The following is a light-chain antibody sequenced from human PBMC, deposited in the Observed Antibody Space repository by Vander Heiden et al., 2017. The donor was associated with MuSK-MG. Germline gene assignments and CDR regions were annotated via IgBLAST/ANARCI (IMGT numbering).Light chain of an antibody. CDR3: SADTSNSCV. CDR1: SSDVGGYNH. V-gene: IGLV2-14*01. Sequence: QSALTQPASVSGSPGQSITISCTGTSSDVGGYNHVSWYQQNPGNAHTLMIYEVSNRPSGVANRFSGSKSGNTASLTISGRQADDEADYYCSADTSNSCVVGTGTKGTV. J-gene: IGLJ1*01. CDR2: EVS.